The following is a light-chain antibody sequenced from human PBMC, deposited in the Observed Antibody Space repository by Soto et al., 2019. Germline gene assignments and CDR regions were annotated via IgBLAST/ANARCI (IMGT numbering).Light chain of an antibody. J-gene: IGLJ2*01. CDR1: SSNIGAGYD. V-gene: IGLV1-40*01. CDR3: QSYDSSLCGSVV. Sequence: QSVLTQPPSVSGAPGQRVTISCTGSSSNIGAGYDVHWYQQLPGTAPKLLIYGNSNRPSGVPDRFSGSKSGTSASLAITGLQAEDEADYYCQSYDSSLCGSVVFGGGTKHTVL. CDR2: GNS.